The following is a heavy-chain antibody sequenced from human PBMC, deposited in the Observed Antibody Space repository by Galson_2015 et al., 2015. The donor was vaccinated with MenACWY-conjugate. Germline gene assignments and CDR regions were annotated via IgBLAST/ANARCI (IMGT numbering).Heavy chain of an antibody. J-gene: IGHJ4*02. Sequence: SLRLSCAASGFTFSSYWMNWVRQAPGKGLEWVANIKQDGSEKYYVDSVKGRFTISRDNAKNSLYLQMNSLRAEDTAVYYCARDLRFLEWLPGDLCYWGQGTLVTVSS. V-gene: IGHV3-7*03. CDR1: GFTFSSYW. D-gene: IGHD3-3*01. CDR2: IKQDGSEK. CDR3: ARDLRFLEWLPGDLCY.